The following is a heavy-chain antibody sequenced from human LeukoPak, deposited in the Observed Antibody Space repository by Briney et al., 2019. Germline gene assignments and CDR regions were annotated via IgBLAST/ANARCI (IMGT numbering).Heavy chain of an antibody. D-gene: IGHD3-22*01. J-gene: IGHJ1*01. Sequence: SETLSFTCSVSGDSVSRSDSYWDWIRQPPGKGLEWIGTIYYSGRTYYSPSLKSRVTMSVDPSNNQFSLNLRSVTAADTALYYCARRRYYDGSGYLEWGQGTLLSVSS. CDR1: GDSVSRSDSY. CDR2: IYYSGRT. CDR3: ARRRYYDGSGYLE. V-gene: IGHV4-39*01.